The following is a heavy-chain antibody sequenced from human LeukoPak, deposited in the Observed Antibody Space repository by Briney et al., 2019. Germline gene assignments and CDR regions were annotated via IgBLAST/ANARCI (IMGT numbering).Heavy chain of an antibody. V-gene: IGHV3-30*18. J-gene: IGHJ2*01. Sequence: GGSLRLSCAASGFTFSRHGIHWVRQAPGKGLEWVAVISYDGSLQYYADSVKGRFTISRDNSKNTLFLQMNNLRADDTAVYYCAKDYGDLSRYYDLWGRGILVTVSS. D-gene: IGHD4-17*01. CDR2: ISYDGSLQ. CDR3: AKDYGDLSRYYDL. CDR1: GFTFSRHG.